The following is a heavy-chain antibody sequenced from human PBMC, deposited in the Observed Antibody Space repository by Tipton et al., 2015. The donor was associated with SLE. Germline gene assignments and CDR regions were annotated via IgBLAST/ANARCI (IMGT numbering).Heavy chain of an antibody. D-gene: IGHD3-22*01. V-gene: IGHV3-30*02. Sequence: SGFTFSSYGMHWVRQAPGKGLEWVAFIRYDGSNKYCADSVKGRFTISRDNSKNTLYLQMNSLRAEDTAVYYCAKDLITMIAGDYWGQGTLVTVSS. CDR3: AKDLITMIAGDY. CDR1: GFTFSSYG. CDR2: IRYDGSNK. J-gene: IGHJ4*02.